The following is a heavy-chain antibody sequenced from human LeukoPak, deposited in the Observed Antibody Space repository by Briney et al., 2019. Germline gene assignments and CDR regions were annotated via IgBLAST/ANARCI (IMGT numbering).Heavy chain of an antibody. CDR1: GDSLSSGGHY. CDR2: IHHSGRS. CDR3: ARGGNRFGGFYFDY. D-gene: IGHD3-10*01. J-gene: IGHJ4*02. Sequence: SGTLSLTCTVSGDSLSSGGHYWAWIRQFPGKGLESIGFIHHSGRSRHNPSLKDRVAISVDTSRKQFALKLSSVTAADTAMYYCARGGNRFGGFYFDYWGQGIQVIVSS. V-gene: IGHV4-31*03.